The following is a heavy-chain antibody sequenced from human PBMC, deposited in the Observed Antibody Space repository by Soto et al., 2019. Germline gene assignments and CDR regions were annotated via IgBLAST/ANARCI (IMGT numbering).Heavy chain of an antibody. Sequence: VKVSCKASGGTFSSYAISWVRQAPGQGLEWMGGIIPILGIANYAQKFQGRVTITADKSTSTAYMELSSLRSEDTAVYYCARVSSRGHDYGGISDYYYGMDVWGQGTTVTVSS. J-gene: IGHJ6*02. V-gene: IGHV1-69*10. CDR1: GGTFSSYA. D-gene: IGHD4-17*01. CDR2: IIPILGIA. CDR3: ARVSSRGHDYGGISDYYYGMDV.